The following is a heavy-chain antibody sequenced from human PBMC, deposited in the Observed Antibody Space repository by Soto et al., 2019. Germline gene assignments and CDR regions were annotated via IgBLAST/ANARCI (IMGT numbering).Heavy chain of an antibody. Sequence: QVQLQESGPGLVKPSETLSLTCTVSGGSVSSCSYYWSWIRQPPGKGLEWIGYIYYSGSTNYNPSLERRGTISVDTSKNQSSLQRSSVTAADTAVYYFAREGAPRYCSGGSCYDYYYGMDVWGQGTTVTVSS. CDR1: GGSVSSCSYY. CDR3: AREGAPRYCSGGSCYDYYYGMDV. D-gene: IGHD2-15*01. J-gene: IGHJ6*02. V-gene: IGHV4-61*01. CDR2: IYYSGST.